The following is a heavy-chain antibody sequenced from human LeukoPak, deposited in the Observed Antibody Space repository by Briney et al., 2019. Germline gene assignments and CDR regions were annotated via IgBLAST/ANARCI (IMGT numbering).Heavy chain of an antibody. Sequence: SETLSLTCTVSGGSISSYYWSWIRQPPGKGLEWIGYIYTSGSTNYNPPLKSRVTISVDTSKNQFSLKLSSVTAADTAVYYCAGNNVDTASFDYWGQGTLVTVSS. J-gene: IGHJ4*02. V-gene: IGHV4-4*09. CDR2: IYTSGST. D-gene: IGHD5-18*01. CDR1: GGSISSYY. CDR3: AGNNVDTASFDY.